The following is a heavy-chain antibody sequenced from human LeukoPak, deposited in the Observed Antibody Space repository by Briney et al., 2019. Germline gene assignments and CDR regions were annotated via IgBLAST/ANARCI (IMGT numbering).Heavy chain of an antibody. D-gene: IGHD3-10*01. J-gene: IGHJ5*02. Sequence: SETLSLTCTVSGDSISSETYHWGWIRQPPGKGLQWIGSIFYAGSTYYNPSLRRRVSISVDTSKDQFSLKLFPVTAADTAVYYCARSGWPMGGFDPWGQGILVTVSS. CDR1: GDSISSETYH. V-gene: IGHV4-39*01. CDR2: IFYAGST. CDR3: ARSGWPMGGFDP.